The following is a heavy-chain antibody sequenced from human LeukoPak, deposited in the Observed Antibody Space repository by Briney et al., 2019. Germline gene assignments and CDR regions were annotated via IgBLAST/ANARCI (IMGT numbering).Heavy chain of an antibody. CDR2: FYHGGRT. Sequence: SETLSLTCTVSGFSISTGYYWDWIRQPPGKGLEWIGTFYHGGRTYYNPSLKSRVTISVDTSKNQFSLKLSSVTAADTAVYYCARADDSSGWAYYYYYYMDVWGKGTTVTVSS. D-gene: IGHD6-19*01. CDR3: ARADDSSGWAYYYYYYMDV. J-gene: IGHJ6*03. CDR1: GFSISTGYY. V-gene: IGHV4-38-2*02.